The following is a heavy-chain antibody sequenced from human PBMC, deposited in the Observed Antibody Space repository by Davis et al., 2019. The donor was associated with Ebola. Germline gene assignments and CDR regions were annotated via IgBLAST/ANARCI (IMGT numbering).Heavy chain of an antibody. Sequence: GASLNTSCAASGLTSSKYWMHWVRQTPGKGLMWVSRINSHGSSSTREYADSVKGRFIISRDNSKNTLYLQMNSLTAEDKALYFCVKVFWVQGVSYFDSWGQGTLVTVSS. CDR2: INSHGSSS. CDR1: GLTSSKYW. J-gene: IGHJ4*02. D-gene: IGHD3-10*01. V-gene: IGHV3-74*03. CDR3: VKVFWVQGVSYFDS.